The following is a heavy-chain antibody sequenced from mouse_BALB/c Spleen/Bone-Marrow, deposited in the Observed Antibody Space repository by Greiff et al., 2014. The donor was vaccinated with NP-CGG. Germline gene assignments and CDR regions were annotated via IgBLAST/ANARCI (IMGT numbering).Heavy chain of an antibody. CDR3: ARRGYYGNFLFAY. D-gene: IGHD2-1*01. Sequence: VQLQQSGPGLVKPSQSLSLTCTVTGYSITSDSAWNWIRQFPGNKLEWMVYISYSGSTSYNPSLKSRISITRDTPKNQFFLQLNSVTTEDTATYYCARRGYYGNFLFAYWGQGTLVTVSA. CDR2: ISYSGST. J-gene: IGHJ3*01. V-gene: IGHV3-2*02. CDR1: GYSITSDSA.